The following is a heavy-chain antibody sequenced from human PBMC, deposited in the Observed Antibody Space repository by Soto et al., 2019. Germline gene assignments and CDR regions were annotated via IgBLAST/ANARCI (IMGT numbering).Heavy chain of an antibody. J-gene: IGHJ3*01. CDR2: ISGSGGST. D-gene: IGHD5-12*01. Sequence: GRSPRRSCATSGSTFSNYAMSRVRQAPGKGLEWVSAISGSGGSTYYADSVKGRFTISRDNSKNTLYLQMNSLRAEETAVYFCATWHLRENAYDVWGQGTMVTVSS. CDR1: GSTFSNYA. V-gene: IGHV3-23*01. CDR3: ATWHLRENAYDV.